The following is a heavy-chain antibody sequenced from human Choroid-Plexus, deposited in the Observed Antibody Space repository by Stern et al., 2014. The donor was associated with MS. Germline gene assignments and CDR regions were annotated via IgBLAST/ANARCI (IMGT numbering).Heavy chain of an antibody. Sequence: VQLVESGGGVVQPGRPPRLSCVASGFTFGSCAMHWVRQAPGKGLGWVAGVSYDGSNKYYADSVKGRFTISRDNSQNTLYMQMSSLRPEDTAVYYCAKDRQYLTYFFDHWGQGSLVTVSS. CDR2: VSYDGSNK. J-gene: IGHJ5*02. D-gene: IGHD2/OR15-2a*01. V-gene: IGHV3-30*18. CDR1: GFTFGSCA. CDR3: AKDRQYLTYFFDH.